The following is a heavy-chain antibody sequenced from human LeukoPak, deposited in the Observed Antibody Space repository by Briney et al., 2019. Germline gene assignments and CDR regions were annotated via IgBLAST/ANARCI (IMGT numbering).Heavy chain of an antibody. J-gene: IGHJ6*03. Sequence: KPGGSLRLSCAASGFTFDDYAMHWVRHAPGKGLEWVSGISWNSGSIAYADSVKGRFTISRDNAKNSLYLQMNSLRAEDTALYYCARHPRYFDWLLDYYYYYMDVWGKGTTVTVSS. D-gene: IGHD3-9*01. V-gene: IGHV3-9*01. CDR3: ARHPRYFDWLLDYYYYYMDV. CDR1: GFTFDDYA. CDR2: ISWNSGSI.